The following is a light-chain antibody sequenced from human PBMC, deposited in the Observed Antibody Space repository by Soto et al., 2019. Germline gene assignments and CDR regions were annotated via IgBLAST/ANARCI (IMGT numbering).Light chain of an antibody. Sequence: EVVLTQSPGTLSLSPVERDTLSCRASQSVSSSYVAWYQQKPGQAPRLLIYEASIRAIVIPDRFSGSGSGTDVTLTISRLEPEGFAVYHCQQYGSSPPTFGQGSKVDIK. V-gene: IGKV3-20*01. CDR3: QQYGSSPPT. CDR1: QSVSSSY. J-gene: IGKJ1*01. CDR2: EAS.